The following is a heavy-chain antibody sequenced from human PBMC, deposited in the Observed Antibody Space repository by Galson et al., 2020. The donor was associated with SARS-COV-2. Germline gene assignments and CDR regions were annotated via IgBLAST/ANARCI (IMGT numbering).Heavy chain of an antibody. CDR3: VREASWAMVGMDV. CDR2: ISSNSEYI. Sequence: GGSLRLSCEVSGFTFNSYTMTWVRQAPGKGPEWVSSISSNSEYIYYEDSLKGRFTISRDNARNSLYLQMNSLRAEDTAVYYCVREASWAMVGMDVWGQGTTVTVSS. CDR1: GFTFNSYT. V-gene: IGHV3-21*01. D-gene: IGHD1-26*01. J-gene: IGHJ6*02.